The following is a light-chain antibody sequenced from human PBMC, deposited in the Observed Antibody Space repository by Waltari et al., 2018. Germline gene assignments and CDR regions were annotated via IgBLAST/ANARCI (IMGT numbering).Light chain of an antibody. CDR3: CSFTTNTTYL. CDR2: DVA. Sequence: QSAPTQPRSVSGSPGQSVTTSCTGTPSDIGAYGYVSLYQPPPGKAPKLIIYDVAERPAGVPDRFSGSKSGNAASLTISGLQAEDEADFFCCSFTTNTTYLFGTGTRVTVL. CDR1: PSDIGAYGY. J-gene: IGLJ1*01. V-gene: IGLV2-11*01.